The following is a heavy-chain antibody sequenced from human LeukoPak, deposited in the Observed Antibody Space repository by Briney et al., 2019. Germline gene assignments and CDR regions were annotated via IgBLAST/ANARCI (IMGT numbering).Heavy chain of an antibody. V-gene: IGHV3-74*01. CDR1: GFTFSNFW. CDR3: ARGGDWTTINELNY. J-gene: IGHJ4*02. CDR2: ITPDGGGA. D-gene: IGHD3-10*01. Sequence: GGSLRLSCAASGFTFSNFWMHWVRQAPGKGLVWVSRITPDGGGADYMDSVKGRFTISRDNAKNTVYLQMNSLGADDMAVYYRARGGDWTTINELNYWGQGTLVTVSS.